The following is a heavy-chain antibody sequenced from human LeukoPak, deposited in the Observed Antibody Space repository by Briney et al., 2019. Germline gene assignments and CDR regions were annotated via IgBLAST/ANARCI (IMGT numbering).Heavy chain of an antibody. CDR2: INPNSGGT. Sequence: ASVKVSCKASGYTFTGYYMHWVRQAPGQGLEWMGWINPNSGGTNYAQKFQGRVTTTRDTSISTAYMELSRLRSDDTAVYYCARELLVVVPAAIPFDPWGQGTLVTVSS. J-gene: IGHJ5*02. CDR1: GYTFTGYY. CDR3: ARELLVVVPAAIPFDP. V-gene: IGHV1-2*02. D-gene: IGHD2-2*01.